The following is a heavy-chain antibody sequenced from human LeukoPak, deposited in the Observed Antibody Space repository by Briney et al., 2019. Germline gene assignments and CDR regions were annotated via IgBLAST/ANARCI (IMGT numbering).Heavy chain of an antibody. V-gene: IGHV3-23*01. J-gene: IGHJ4*02. CDR3: AKLDNMVRGIIAY. Sequence: GGSLRLSCAASGFTFDNFGMTWVRQDAGKGLQWVSRISASGRSTTYAESVKGRITISRDNSKNTLFLQVNSLRDDDTAVYYCAKLDNMVRGIIAYWGQGTLVTVSS. CDR2: ISASGRST. D-gene: IGHD3-10*01. CDR1: GFTFDNFG.